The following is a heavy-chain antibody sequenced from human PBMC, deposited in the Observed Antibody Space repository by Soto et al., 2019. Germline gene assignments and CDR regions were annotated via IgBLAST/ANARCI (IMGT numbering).Heavy chain of an antibody. CDR1: GFSLSSIGMG. CDR3: ARLTRGVYVLDRLWEKFAY. D-gene: IGHD3-16*01. V-gene: IGHV2-5*02. J-gene: IGHJ4*02. CDR2: IYWDDDK. Sequence: QITVKESGLTLVKPTETLTLTCTFSGFSLSSIGMGVGWIRQPPGKALEWLTLIYWDDDKRYSPSLSSRLPIPKHPSKNQVDLTMTNMDPVDTATYYCARLTRGVYVLDRLWEKFAYWGQGALVTVS.